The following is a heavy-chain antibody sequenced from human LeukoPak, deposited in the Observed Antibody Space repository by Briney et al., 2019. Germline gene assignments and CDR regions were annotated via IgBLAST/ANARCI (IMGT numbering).Heavy chain of an antibody. Sequence: SETLSLTCTVSGGYISSYYWSWIRQPPGKGLEWIGYIYYSGSTNYNPSLKSRVTISVDTSKNQFSLKLSSVTAADTAVYYCAGYSSSWTGNAFDIWGQGTMVTVSS. J-gene: IGHJ3*02. CDR3: AGYSSSWTGNAFDI. V-gene: IGHV4-59*01. D-gene: IGHD6-13*01. CDR1: GGYISSYY. CDR2: IYYSGST.